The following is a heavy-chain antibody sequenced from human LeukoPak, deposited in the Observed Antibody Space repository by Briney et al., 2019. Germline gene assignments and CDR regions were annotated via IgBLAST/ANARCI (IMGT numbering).Heavy chain of an antibody. J-gene: IGHJ4*02. Sequence: SETLSLTCTVFGGSVSSGAYCWTWIRQPPGKGLEWVGYVSDTGSTNYNPSLQSRVTISVDTSKNQFSLRLSSVTAADTAIYYCARVWDREVKYFDYWGQGTLVTVSS. V-gene: IGHV4-61*08. D-gene: IGHD1-26*01. CDR2: VSDTGST. CDR1: GGSVSSGAYC. CDR3: ARVWDREVKYFDY.